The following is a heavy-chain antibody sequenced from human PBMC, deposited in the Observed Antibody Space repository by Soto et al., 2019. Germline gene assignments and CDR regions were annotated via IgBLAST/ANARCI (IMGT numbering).Heavy chain of an antibody. CDR3: AKRGVATTPYYYFGLAV. J-gene: IGHJ6*02. Sequence: GGSLRLSCAASGFTFSDYYMSWIRQAPGKGLEWVSAISDSGGSTYYADSVKGRFTISRDNSKNTLYLQMNSLRAEDTAVYYCAKRGVATTPYYYFGLAVWGQGSTVTVSS. CDR1: GFTFSDYY. V-gene: IGHV3-23*01. CDR2: ISDSGGST. D-gene: IGHD5-12*01.